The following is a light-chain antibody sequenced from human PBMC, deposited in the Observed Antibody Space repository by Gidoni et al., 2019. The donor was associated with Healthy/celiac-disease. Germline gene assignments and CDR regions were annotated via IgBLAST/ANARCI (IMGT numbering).Light chain of an antibody. CDR3: LQDYNYPLT. J-gene: IGKJ4*01. CDR2: AAS. CDR1: QGIRND. V-gene: IGKV1-6*01. Sequence: AIQMTQSPSSLSASVGDRVTITCRASQGIRNDLGWYQQKPGKAPKLLIYAASSLQSGVPSRFSGRGSGTDFTLTISSLQPEDFATYYCLQDYNYPLTFXGXTKVEIK.